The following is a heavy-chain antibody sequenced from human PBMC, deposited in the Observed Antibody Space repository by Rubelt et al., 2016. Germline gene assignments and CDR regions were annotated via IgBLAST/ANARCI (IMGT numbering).Heavy chain of an antibody. V-gene: IGHV1-18*01. D-gene: IGHD3-10*01. CDR1: GYTFTSYG. J-gene: IGHJ4*02. Sequence: QVQLVQSGAEVKKPGASVKVSCKASGYTFTSYGISWVRQAPGQGLEWMGWISAYNGNKNYAQKSPGRVTMTTDTATSTAYMELRSRRSDDTAVYYCARDPLPVRGVIMTPTHWGQGTLVTVSS. CDR2: ISAYNGNK. CDR3: ARDPLPVRGVIMTPTH.